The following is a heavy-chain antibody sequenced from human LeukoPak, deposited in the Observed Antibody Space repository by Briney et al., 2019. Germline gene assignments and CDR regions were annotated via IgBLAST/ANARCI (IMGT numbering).Heavy chain of an antibody. Sequence: GGSLRLSCAASGFTFSSYAMSWVRQAPGKGLEWVSAISGSGGSTYYADSVKGRFTISRDNSKNTLYLQVNSLRAEDTAVYYCAKVGGRIAVAGNQDYWGQGTLITVSS. D-gene: IGHD6-19*01. V-gene: IGHV3-23*01. CDR2: ISGSGGST. CDR1: GFTFSSYA. J-gene: IGHJ4*02. CDR3: AKVGGRIAVAGNQDY.